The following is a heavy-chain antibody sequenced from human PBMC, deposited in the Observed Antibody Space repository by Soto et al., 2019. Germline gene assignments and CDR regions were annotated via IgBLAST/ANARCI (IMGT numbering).Heavy chain of an antibody. CDR3: ARDPGIIGTTDYFDY. J-gene: IGHJ4*02. D-gene: IGHD1-7*01. V-gene: IGHV4-59*01. CDR1: GGSISSDY. Sequence: SETLSLTCTVSGGSISSDYWNWVRQPPGKALEWIGYISYSGSTKYNPSLKSRVTILVDTSKNQFSLKLSSVTAADTAVYYCARDPGIIGTTDYFDYWGQGTLVTVSS. CDR2: ISYSGST.